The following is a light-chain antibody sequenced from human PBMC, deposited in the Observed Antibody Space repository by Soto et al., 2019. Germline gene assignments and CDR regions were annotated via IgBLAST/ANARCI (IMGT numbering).Light chain of an antibody. J-gene: IGLJ2*01. CDR1: SSDVGTYNL. V-gene: IGLV2-23*02. Sequence: QSALTQPASVSGSPGQTITISCTGTSSDVGTYNLVSWYQQYPGKAPKLIIYEVRKRPSWISNRFSGSKSDNTASLTISGLQAEDEADYYCCSYAGRNSVVFGGGTKLTVL. CDR3: CSYAGRNSVV. CDR2: EVR.